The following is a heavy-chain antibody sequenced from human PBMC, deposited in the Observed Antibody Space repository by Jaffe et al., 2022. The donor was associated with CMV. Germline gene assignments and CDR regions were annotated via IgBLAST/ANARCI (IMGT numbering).Heavy chain of an antibody. V-gene: IGHV3-30*18. CDR3: AKEVRRVESIAARLMVPYYYYGMDV. Sequence: QVQLVESGGGVVQPGRSLRLSCAASGFTFSSYGMHWVRQAPGKGLEWVAVISYDGSNKYYADSVKGRFTISRDNSKNTLYLQMNSLRAEDTAVYYCAKEVRRVESIAARLMVPYYYYGMDVWGQGTTVTVSS. CDR2: ISYDGSNK. J-gene: IGHJ6*02. CDR1: GFTFSSYG. D-gene: IGHD6-6*01.